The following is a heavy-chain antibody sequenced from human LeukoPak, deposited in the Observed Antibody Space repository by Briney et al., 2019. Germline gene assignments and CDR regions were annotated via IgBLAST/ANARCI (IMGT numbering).Heavy chain of an antibody. V-gene: IGHV4-34*01. J-gene: IGHJ5*02. D-gene: IGHD6-19*01. CDR3: ARVPPPQWLVVNNWFDP. CDR1: GGSFSGYY. CDR2: INHSGST. Sequence: SETLSLTCAVYGGSFSGYYWSWIRKPPGKGLEWIGEINHSGSTNYNPSLKSRVTISVDTSKNQFSLKLSSVTAADTAVYYCARVPPPQWLVVNNWFDPWGQGTLVTVSS.